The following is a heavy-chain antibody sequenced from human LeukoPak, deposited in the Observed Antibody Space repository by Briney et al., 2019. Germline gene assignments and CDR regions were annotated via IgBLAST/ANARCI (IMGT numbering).Heavy chain of an antibody. D-gene: IGHD4-17*01. CDR2: ISAYNGNT. CDR1: GYTFTSYG. J-gene: IGHJ4*02. Sequence: ASVKVSCNASGYTFTSYGISWVRQAPGQGLEWMGWISAYNGNTKYTQKLQGRITMTRDISTSTAYMELRSLTSDDTAVYYCARDYGDYTPRCDYWGQGTLVTVSS. CDR3: ARDYGDYTPRCDY. V-gene: IGHV1-18*01.